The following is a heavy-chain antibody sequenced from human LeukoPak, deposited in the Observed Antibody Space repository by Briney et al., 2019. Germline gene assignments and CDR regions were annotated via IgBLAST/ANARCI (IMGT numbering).Heavy chain of an antibody. CDR1: GGSISSYY. J-gene: IGHJ6*03. Sequence: PSETLSLTCTVSGGSISSYYWSWIRQPPGKGLEWIGYIYYSGSTNYNPSLKSRVTISVDTSKNQFSLKLSSVTAADTAVYYCASIAARPSYYYYYMDVWGKGTTVTVSS. V-gene: IGHV4-59*01. CDR3: ASIAARPSYYYYYMDV. CDR2: IYYSGST. D-gene: IGHD6-6*01.